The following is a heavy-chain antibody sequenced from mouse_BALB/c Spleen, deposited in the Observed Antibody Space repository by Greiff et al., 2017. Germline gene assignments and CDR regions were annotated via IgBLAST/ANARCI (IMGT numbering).Heavy chain of an antibody. V-gene: IGHV2-6-5*01. CDR1: GFSLTDYG. D-gene: IGHD2-2*01. CDR3: AKHIYYGYDVAMDY. J-gene: IGHJ4*01. Sequence: VKLMESGPGLVAPSQSLSITCTVSGFSLTDYGVSWIRQPPGKGLEWLGVIWGGGSTYYNSALKSRLSISKDNSKSQVFLKMNSLQTDDTAMYYCAKHIYYGYDVAMDYWGQGTSVTVSS. CDR2: IWGGGST.